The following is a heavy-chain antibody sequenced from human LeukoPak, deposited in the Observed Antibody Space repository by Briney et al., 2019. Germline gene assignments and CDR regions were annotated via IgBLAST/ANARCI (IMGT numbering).Heavy chain of an antibody. J-gene: IGHJ4*02. V-gene: IGHV3-64*02. CDR1: GFTFSSYA. Sequence: PGGSLRLSCAASGFTFSSYAMHWVRQAPGKGLEYVSAISSNGGSTYYADSVKGRFTISRDNSKNSLYLQMNSLRAEDTAVYYCARIAAAGTDYWGQGTLVTVSS. CDR2: ISSNGGST. CDR3: ARIAAAGTDY. D-gene: IGHD6-13*01.